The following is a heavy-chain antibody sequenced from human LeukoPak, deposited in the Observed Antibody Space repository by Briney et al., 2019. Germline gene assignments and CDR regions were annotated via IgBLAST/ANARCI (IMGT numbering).Heavy chain of an antibody. V-gene: IGHV3-74*01. J-gene: IGHJ4*02. CDR1: GNYW. CDR2: INSDGSWT. D-gene: IGHD2/OR15-2a*01. Sequence: GGSLRLTCAASGNYWMHWVRQVPGRGLVWVSHINSDGSWTSYADSVKGRFTISKDNAKNTVYLQMNSLRAEDTAVYYCVSFYETYWGRGTLVTVSS. CDR3: VSFYETY.